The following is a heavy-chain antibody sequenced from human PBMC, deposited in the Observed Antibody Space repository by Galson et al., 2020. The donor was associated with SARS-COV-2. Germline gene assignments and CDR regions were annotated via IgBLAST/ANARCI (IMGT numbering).Heavy chain of an antibody. J-gene: IGHJ4*02. D-gene: IGHD3-10*01. CDR2: ISSSSSYI. Sequence: GGSLRLSCAASGFTFSSYVMNWVRQAPGKGLEWVSSISSSSSYIYYADSVKGRFTISRDNAKSSLYLQMNNLRAEDTAVYYCVRDWGQFGEFFGYWGQGILVTVSS. CDR3: VRDWGQFGEFFGY. V-gene: IGHV3-21*01. CDR1: GFTFSSYV.